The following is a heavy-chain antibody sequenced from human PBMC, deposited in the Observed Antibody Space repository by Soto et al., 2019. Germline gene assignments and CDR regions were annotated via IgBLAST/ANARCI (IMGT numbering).Heavy chain of an antibody. CDR3: AAGEASSRNLAPYYLDF. CDR1: GGSMRNYF. Sequence: LSVTCTVSGGSMRNYFWTWIRQPPGKGLEWIGYIHYSGTTSFFPSYNPSLRSRVTISEDTSKNQFSLKLLSVTTADTAVYFCAAGEASSRNLAPYYLDFWGQGTLVTVSS. J-gene: IGHJ4*02. D-gene: IGHD6-13*01. CDR2: IHYSGTT. V-gene: IGHV4-59*01.